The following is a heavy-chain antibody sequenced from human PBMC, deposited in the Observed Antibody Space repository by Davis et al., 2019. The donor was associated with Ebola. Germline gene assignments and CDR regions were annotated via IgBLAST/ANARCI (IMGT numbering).Heavy chain of an antibody. CDR3: AKGRYTHVTSSDY. D-gene: IGHD5-18*01. V-gene: IGHV3-23*01. J-gene: IGHJ4*02. CDR1: EFTFSSYS. CDR2: ITASGATT. Sequence: PGGSLRLSCAASEFTFSSYSMRWVRQAPGKGLEWVSSITASGATTNYADSVKGRFTVSRDNSKNTLDLQMNSLTAEDTAVYYCAKGRYTHVTSSDYWGQGTLVTVSS.